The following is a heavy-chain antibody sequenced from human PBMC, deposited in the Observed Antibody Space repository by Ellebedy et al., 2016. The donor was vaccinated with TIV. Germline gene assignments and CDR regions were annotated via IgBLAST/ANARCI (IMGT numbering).Heavy chain of an antibody. CDR2: IWYDGSNK. Sequence: GESLKISCAASGFTFSSYGMHWVRQAPGKGLERVAVIWYDGSNKYYADSVKGRFTISRDNSKNTLYLQMNSLIAEDTAVYYFARDLVNGHYGPDAFDIWGQGKMVPVSS. CDR3: ARDLVNGHYGPDAFDI. J-gene: IGHJ3*02. D-gene: IGHD4-17*01. V-gene: IGHV3-33*08. CDR1: GFTFSSYG.